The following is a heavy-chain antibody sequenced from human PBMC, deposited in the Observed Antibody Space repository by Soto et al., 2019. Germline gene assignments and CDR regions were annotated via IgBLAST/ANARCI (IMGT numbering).Heavy chain of an antibody. CDR2: ISYDGSNK. CDR3: ASAPIWSGYSHFDY. Sequence: QVQLVESGGGVVQPGRSLRLSCAASGFTFSSYSMHWVRQAPGKGLEWVAVISYDGSNKYYADSVKGRFTISRDNSKNTLYLQMNSLRAEDTAVYYCASAPIWSGYSHFDYWGQGTLVTVSS. D-gene: IGHD3-3*01. CDR1: GFTFSSYS. J-gene: IGHJ4*02. V-gene: IGHV3-30-3*01.